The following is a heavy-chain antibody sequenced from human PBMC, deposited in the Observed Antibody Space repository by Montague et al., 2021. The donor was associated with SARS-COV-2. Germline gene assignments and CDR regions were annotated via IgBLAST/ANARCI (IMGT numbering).Heavy chain of an antibody. V-gene: IGHV3-23*01. CDR3: AVDIVATIKRTFDY. D-gene: IGHD5-12*01. Sequence: SRRLSCAASGFPFSSYAMSLFRQAPGKGLEWVSAISGSGGSTYYSDSVKGRFTISRDNSKNTLYLQMNSLRAEDTAVYYCAVDIVATIKRTFDYWGQGTLVTVSS. CDR1: GFPFSSYA. J-gene: IGHJ4*02. CDR2: ISGSGGST.